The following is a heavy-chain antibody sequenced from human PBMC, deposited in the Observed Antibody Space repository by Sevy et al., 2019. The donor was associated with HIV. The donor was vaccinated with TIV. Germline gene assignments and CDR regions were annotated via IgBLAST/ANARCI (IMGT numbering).Heavy chain of an antibody. Sequence: GGSLRLSCAASGFTFSSYAMSWVRQAPGKGLEWVSAISGSGGSTYYADSVKGRFTISRDNSKNRLYLQMNSLRAADTAVYYCAIDPRSDYGNWFDPWGQGTLVTVSS. CDR2: ISGSGGST. D-gene: IGHD4-17*01. CDR1: GFTFSSYA. J-gene: IGHJ5*02. V-gene: IGHV3-23*01. CDR3: AIDPRSDYGNWFDP.